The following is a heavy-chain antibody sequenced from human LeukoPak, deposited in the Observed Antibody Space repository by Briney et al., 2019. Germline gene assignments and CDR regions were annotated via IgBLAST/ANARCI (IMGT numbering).Heavy chain of an antibody. Sequence: GESLKISCAASGFTFSNYWMIWVRQAPGRGLEWVGNIKQDGSQKRYADSVRDRFTISRDNAQTSLYLQMNSLRAEDTAVYYCARASDPWLQLTWGQGTLVTVSA. CDR3: ARASDPWLQLT. D-gene: IGHD5-24*01. CDR2: IKQDGSQK. J-gene: IGHJ5*02. CDR1: GFTFSNYW. V-gene: IGHV3-7*05.